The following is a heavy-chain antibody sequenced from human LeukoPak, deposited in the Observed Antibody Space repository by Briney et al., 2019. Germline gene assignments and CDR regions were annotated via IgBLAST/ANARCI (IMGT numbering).Heavy chain of an antibody. D-gene: IGHD6-13*01. Sequence: PSETLSLTCAVYGGSFSGYYWSWIRQPPGKGLEGIGEINHSGSTNYNPSLKRRVTISVDTSKNQFSLKLSSVTAADTAVYYCARGGIAGHWYFDLWGRGTLVTVSS. CDR2: INHSGST. CDR3: ARGGIAGHWYFDL. V-gene: IGHV4-34*01. J-gene: IGHJ2*01. CDR1: GGSFSGYY.